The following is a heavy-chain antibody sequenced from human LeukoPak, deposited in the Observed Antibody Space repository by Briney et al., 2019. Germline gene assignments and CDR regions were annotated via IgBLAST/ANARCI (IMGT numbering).Heavy chain of an antibody. Sequence: GGSLRLSCAASGFTFSSYSMNWVRQAPGKGLEWVSSISSSSSYIYYADSVKGRFTISRDNAKNSLYLQMNSLRAEDTAVYYCARDSDSSGYYYGNSQTFDYWGQGTLVTVSS. CDR2: ISSSSSYI. CDR3: ARDSDSSGYYYGNSQTFDY. CDR1: GFTFSSYS. J-gene: IGHJ4*02. D-gene: IGHD3-22*01. V-gene: IGHV3-21*01.